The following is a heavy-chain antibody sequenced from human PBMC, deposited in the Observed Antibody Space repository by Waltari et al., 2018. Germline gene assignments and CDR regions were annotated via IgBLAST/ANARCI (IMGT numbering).Heavy chain of an antibody. J-gene: IGHJ4*02. V-gene: IGHV3-23*01. CDR2: ITVSDDT. Sequence: EVQLLESGGGLVQPGRCLRLSCSASGIIFNNFAINWVRLAPGTGLDWVAAITVSDDTFYADSVMGRFTVSRDTSKNTVYLQMNGLRAEDTAIYYCAKPFYNWDDPLHSWGQGTLVAVSS. CDR3: AKPFYNWDDPLHS. D-gene: IGHD1-20*01. CDR1: GIIFNNFA.